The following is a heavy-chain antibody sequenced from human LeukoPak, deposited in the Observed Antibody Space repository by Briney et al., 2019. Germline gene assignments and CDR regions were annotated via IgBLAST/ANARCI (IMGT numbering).Heavy chain of an antibody. Sequence: ASVKVSCKASGYTFTSYYMHWVRQAPGQGLEWMGIINPSGGSTSYAQKFQGRVTMTTDTSTSTAYMELRSLRSDDTAVYYCARDNGYDFWSGYPGGFQHWGQGTLVTVSS. D-gene: IGHD3-3*01. CDR1: GYTFTSYY. V-gene: IGHV1-46*01. J-gene: IGHJ1*01. CDR2: INPSGGST. CDR3: ARDNGYDFWSGYPGGFQH.